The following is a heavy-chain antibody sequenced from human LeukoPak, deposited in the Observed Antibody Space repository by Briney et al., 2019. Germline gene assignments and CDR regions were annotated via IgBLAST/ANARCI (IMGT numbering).Heavy chain of an antibody. D-gene: IGHD1-1*01. Sequence: ASVKVSCKVSGYSLSELFTHWVRQAPGKGLEWMGGFDPEDGEPMYAQKFQGRVTMTEDTSTDTAYMELRSLRSDDTAVYYCATEKDELLDSWGQGTLVTVSS. CDR3: ATEKDELLDS. V-gene: IGHV1-24*01. CDR2: FDPEDGEP. J-gene: IGHJ5*01. CDR1: GYSLSELF.